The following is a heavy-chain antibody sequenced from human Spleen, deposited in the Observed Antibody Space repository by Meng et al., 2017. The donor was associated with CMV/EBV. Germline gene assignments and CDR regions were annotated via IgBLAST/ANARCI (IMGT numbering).Heavy chain of an antibody. CDR1: GYTCTTYY. CDR3: ARGSHRSAELWTDY. CDR2: ISAYNGNT. V-gene: IGHV1-18*04. J-gene: IGHJ4*02. Sequence: ASVKVSCKSFGYTCTTYYMRWVRQAPGQGLEWMGWISAYNGNTNYAQKLQGRVTMTTATSTSTAYMELRSLRSDDTAVYYCARGSHRSAELWTDYWGQGTLVTVSS. D-gene: IGHD1-26*01.